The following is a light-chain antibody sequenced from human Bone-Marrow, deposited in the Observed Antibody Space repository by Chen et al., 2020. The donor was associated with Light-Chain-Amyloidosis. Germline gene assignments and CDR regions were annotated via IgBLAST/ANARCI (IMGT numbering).Light chain of an antibody. Sequence: SYELTQPPSVSVSPGQTAMITCSGDDLPTKYAYWYQQKPGQAPVLVIHRDTERPSGISERFSGSSSGKTATLTISGVQAEDEADYHCQSAESSGTYEVIFGGGTKLTVL. CDR1: DLPTKY. V-gene: IGLV3-25*03. CDR3: QSAESSGTYEVI. J-gene: IGLJ2*01. CDR2: RDT.